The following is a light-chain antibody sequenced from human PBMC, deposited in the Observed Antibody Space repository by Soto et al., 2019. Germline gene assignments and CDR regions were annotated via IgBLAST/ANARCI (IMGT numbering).Light chain of an antibody. CDR2: WAS. CDR3: QQYSSTPMYT. CDR1: QSVLYSSNNKNY. J-gene: IGKJ2*01. V-gene: IGKV4-1*01. Sequence: DIVMTQSPDSLAVSLGERATINCKSSQSVLYSSNNKNYLAWYQQKPGQPPKLLIYWASTRESVVPDLFSGSGSGTDFTLTISSLQAEDVAVYYCQQYSSTPMYTFGQGTKLEIK.